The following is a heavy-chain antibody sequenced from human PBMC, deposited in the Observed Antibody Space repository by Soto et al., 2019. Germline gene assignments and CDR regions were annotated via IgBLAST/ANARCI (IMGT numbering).Heavy chain of an antibody. V-gene: IGHV4-4*07. CDR2: IYSGAST. Sequence: QVQLQESGPGLVKPSETLSLTCTVSGGSINSYYWSCIRQPAVKGLEWIGRIYSGASTNYNPSLKSRVTMAVDTSKNQFSLKVTSVAAADTAVYYWARGPGGCGDFSLAYWGQGTLVTVAP. D-gene: IGHD3-10*01. CDR3: ARGPGGCGDFSLAY. CDR1: GGSINSYY. J-gene: IGHJ4*02.